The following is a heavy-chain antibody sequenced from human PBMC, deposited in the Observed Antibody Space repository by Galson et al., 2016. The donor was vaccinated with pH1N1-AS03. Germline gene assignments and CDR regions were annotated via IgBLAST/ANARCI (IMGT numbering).Heavy chain of an antibody. CDR2: MYPTQSP. J-gene: IGHJ2*01. CDR1: GGSVSSYY. D-gene: IGHD4-23*01. CDR3: ARRGNSWTAWYCDL. Sequence: ETLSLTCTVSGGSVSSYYWSWIRQPPGKGLEWIGYMYPTQSPQYNPSLGSRATISADTSKNQLSLTLTSVTAADTAVYYCARRGNSWTAWYCDLWGRGTRVTVSS. V-gene: IGHV4-59*08.